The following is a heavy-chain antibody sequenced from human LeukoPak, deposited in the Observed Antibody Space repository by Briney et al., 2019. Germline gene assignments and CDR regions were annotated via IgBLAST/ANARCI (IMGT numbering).Heavy chain of an antibody. J-gene: IGHJ4*02. V-gene: IGHV4-34*01. D-gene: IGHD3-16*01. Sequence: SETLSLTCAVYSGSFSDYYWTWLRHPPGKGREWIGEINHGGSTNYNPCLNSRVTVSVDTSKNQFFLKLRSVTAAATAHYYCARGRVPGWGSYMWGQGSLVTVSS. CDR2: INHGGST. CDR3: ARGRVPGWGSYM. CDR1: SGSFSDYY.